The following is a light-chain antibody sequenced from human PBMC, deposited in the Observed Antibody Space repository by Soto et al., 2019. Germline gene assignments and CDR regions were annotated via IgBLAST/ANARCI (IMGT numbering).Light chain of an antibody. CDR3: SSYTTSSTLV. V-gene: IGLV2-14*01. Sequence: QSALNQPASVSGSPGQSITISCTGTSSDVGGYNYVSWYQQHTGPAPKLMIYDVSHRPSGVSNRFSGSKSGNTASLTISGLQAEDEADYYCSSYTTSSTLVFGGGTKLTVL. CDR2: DVS. J-gene: IGLJ2*01. CDR1: SSDVGGYNY.